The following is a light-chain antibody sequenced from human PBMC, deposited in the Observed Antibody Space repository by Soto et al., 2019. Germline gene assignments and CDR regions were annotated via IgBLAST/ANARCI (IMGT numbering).Light chain of an antibody. Sequence: EIVLTQSPATLSVSPGERATLSCRASQSVSSNLAWYQQKPGQAPRLLIYGASTRATGIPARFSGSGSGTEFTLTISSLQSEDFAVYYCQQYNNWPWTFGQGTKVDFK. CDR2: GAS. CDR3: QQYNNWPWT. V-gene: IGKV3-15*01. J-gene: IGKJ1*01. CDR1: QSVSSN.